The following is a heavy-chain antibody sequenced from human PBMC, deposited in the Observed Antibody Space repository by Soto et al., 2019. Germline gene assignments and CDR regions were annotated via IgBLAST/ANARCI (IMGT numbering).Heavy chain of an antibody. CDR2: IYYNGNT. CDR1: GDSISSRGFY. Sequence: SETLSLTCTVSGDSISSRGFYWTWIRQHPGKGLEWIGYIYYNGNTYYTPSLKSRLTISSDTSKNQFSLKLDSVTAADTAVYFCARAYSSWYWDYWGQGTLVTVSS. CDR3: ARAYSSWYWDY. D-gene: IGHD2-15*01. J-gene: IGHJ4*02. V-gene: IGHV4-31*03.